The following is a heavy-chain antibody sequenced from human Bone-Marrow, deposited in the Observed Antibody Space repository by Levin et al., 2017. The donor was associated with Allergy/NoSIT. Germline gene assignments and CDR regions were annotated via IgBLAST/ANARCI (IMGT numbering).Heavy chain of an antibody. CDR3: ARDRFYSDSGSNFSWFDP. CDR1: GFTFSTYW. D-gene: IGHD3-10*01. Sequence: GESLKISCAASGFTFSTYWMHWVRQAPGKGLVWVSRIQSNGKTNYADPVKGRFTISRDNAKNTLYLQMNSLTVEDTAVYYCARDRFYSDSGSNFSWFDPWGQGTLVTVSS. CDR2: IQSNGKT. V-gene: IGHV3-74*01. J-gene: IGHJ5*02.